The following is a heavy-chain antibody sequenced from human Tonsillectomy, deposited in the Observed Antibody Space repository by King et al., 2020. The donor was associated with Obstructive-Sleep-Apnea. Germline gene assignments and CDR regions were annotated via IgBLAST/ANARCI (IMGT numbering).Heavy chain of an antibody. Sequence: VQLVESGGGVVQPGRSLRLSCAASGFTFGNYGMHWVRQAPGKGLEWVAVISSDGSYTYCPDSVKGRFTISRDNSKNTLYLQMSSLRTDDTAVYHCAKDWRGWEKSGNFEADYLGQGNQVT. CDR2: ISSDGSYT. D-gene: IGHD3-10*01. J-gene: IGHJ4*02. CDR1: GFTFGNYG. CDR3: AKDWRGWEKSGNFEADY. V-gene: IGHV3-30*18.